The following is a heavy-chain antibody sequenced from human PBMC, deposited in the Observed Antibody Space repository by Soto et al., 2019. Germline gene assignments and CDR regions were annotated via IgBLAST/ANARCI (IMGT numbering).Heavy chain of an antibody. V-gene: IGHV4-30-2*01. Sequence: QLQLQESGSGLVKPSQTLSLTCVVSGGSISSGGYSWSWIRQPPGKGLEYIGYIHHSGTTYYNPSLKSRVTMAVDKSKNQVSLQLNSVTAADTAVYFCALFFSAGAFDDYWGPGTLVTVSS. CDR1: GGSISSGGYS. CDR3: ALFFSAGAFDDY. CDR2: IHHSGTT. D-gene: IGHD6-13*01. J-gene: IGHJ4*02.